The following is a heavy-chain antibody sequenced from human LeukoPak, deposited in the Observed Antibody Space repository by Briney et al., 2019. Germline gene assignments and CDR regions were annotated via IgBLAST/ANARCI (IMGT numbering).Heavy chain of an antibody. CDR1: GFTFSSYE. Sequence: GGSLRLSCAASGFTFSSYEMNWVRQAPGKGLEWVSYISSSGSTVYYADSVKGRFTISRDNAKNSLYLQMNSLRAEDTAVYYCARGGYVYDILTGYPDYWGQGTLVTVSS. D-gene: IGHD3-9*01. CDR2: ISSSGSTV. CDR3: ARGGYVYDILTGYPDY. J-gene: IGHJ4*02. V-gene: IGHV3-48*03.